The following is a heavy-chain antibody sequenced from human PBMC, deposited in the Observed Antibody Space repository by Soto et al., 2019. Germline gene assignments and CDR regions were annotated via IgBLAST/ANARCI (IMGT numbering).Heavy chain of an antibody. CDR3: ARGQEVGDHFFES. CDR1: GFTFSGFD. J-gene: IGHJ4*02. D-gene: IGHD2-21*01. Sequence: PGGSLRLSCEASGFTFSGFDMHLVRQPTGKGLEWVSTIGTAGDTYYAVSVKGRFTISRDNAKNSLSLQMNSLRAGDTAVYFCARGQEVGDHFFESWGQGTQVTVSP. CDR2: IGTAGDT. V-gene: IGHV3-13*01.